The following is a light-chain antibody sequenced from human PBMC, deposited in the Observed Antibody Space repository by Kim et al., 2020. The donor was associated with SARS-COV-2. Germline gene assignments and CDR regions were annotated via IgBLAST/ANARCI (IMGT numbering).Light chain of an antibody. J-gene: IGLJ2*01. CDR2: YDS. V-gene: IGLV3-21*01. CDR1: NIGTKS. Sequence: APGTTARITCGGNNIGTKSVHWYQQKPGQAPILVIFYDSDRPSGIPERFSGSNSGNTATLTISGVEAGDEADYFCQLWDSSSDQWIFGGGTQLTVL. CDR3: QLWDSSSDQWI.